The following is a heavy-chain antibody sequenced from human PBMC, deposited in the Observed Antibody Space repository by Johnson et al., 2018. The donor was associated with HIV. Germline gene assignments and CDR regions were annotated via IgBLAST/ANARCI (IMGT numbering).Heavy chain of an antibody. D-gene: IGHD6-13*01. CDR3: AKDGAAAGTVGADAFDI. J-gene: IGHJ3*02. V-gene: IGHV3-11*04. Sequence: QVQLVESGGGLVKPGGSLRLSCAASGFTFSDYYMSWIRQAPGKGLEWIAYISGGSAGTFYADSVKGRFTISRDNSKNTLYLQMNSLRAEDTAVYYCAKDGAAAGTVGADAFDIWGQGTMVTVSS. CDR2: ISGGSAGT. CDR1: GFTFSDYY.